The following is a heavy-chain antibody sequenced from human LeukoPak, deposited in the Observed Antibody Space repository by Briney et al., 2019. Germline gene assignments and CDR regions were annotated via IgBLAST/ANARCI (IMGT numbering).Heavy chain of an antibody. Sequence: PGGSLRLSCAASGFTFSNYAMSWVRQAPGKGLEWVSTISGSGGSTYYADSVKGQFTISRDNSKNTLYLQMNSLRAEDTAVYYCAKTPRLRGVIPWFDPWGQGTLVTVSS. J-gene: IGHJ5*02. CDR3: AKTPRLRGVIPWFDP. CDR1: GFTFSNYA. V-gene: IGHV3-23*01. CDR2: ISGSGGST. D-gene: IGHD3-10*01.